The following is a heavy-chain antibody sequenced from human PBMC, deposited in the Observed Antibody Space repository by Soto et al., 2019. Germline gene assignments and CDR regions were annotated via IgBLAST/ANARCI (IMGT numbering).Heavy chain of an antibody. CDR1: GFTFTSSA. V-gene: IGHV1-58*01. D-gene: IGHD3-10*01. J-gene: IGHJ4*02. CDR2: IVVGSGNT. CDR3: AADLGFGELLSGPD. Sequence: ASVKVSCKASGFTFTSSAVQWVRQARGQSLEWIGWIVVGSGNTNYAQKFQERVTITRDMSTSTAYMELSSLRSEDTAVYYCAADLGFGELLSGPDWGQGTLVTVSS.